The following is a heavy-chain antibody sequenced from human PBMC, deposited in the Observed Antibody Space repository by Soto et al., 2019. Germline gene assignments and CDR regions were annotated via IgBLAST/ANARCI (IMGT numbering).Heavy chain of an antibody. J-gene: IGHJ6*02. CDR3: ARVWQPQIEHYGLDV. CDR1: GFTFNVYG. D-gene: IGHD2-21*01. V-gene: IGHV1-69*06. CDR2: LIPIYDEP. Sequence: SSVKVSCKTSGFTFNVYGIHWVRQARGQGLEWMGGLIPIYDEPYYAQKFQGRVTVSADKSTTTVHLELSSLRSDYTADYFCARVWQPQIEHYGLDVWGQGTTVTISS.